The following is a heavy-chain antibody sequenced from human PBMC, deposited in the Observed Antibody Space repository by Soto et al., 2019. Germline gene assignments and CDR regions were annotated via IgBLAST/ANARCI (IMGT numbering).Heavy chain of an antibody. D-gene: IGHD6-19*01. Sequence: EVQLLESGGGLVQPGGSLRLSCAASGFTFSSYAMSWFRQAPGRGLEGVSAISGSGGSTYYAASGKGRFTISRDNSKNTLYLQKNSLRAADPAVYYCARRSSGWYFDYWGQGTLVTVSS. V-gene: IGHV3-23*01. J-gene: IGHJ4*02. CDR2: ISGSGGST. CDR3: ARRSSGWYFDY. CDR1: GFTFSSYA.